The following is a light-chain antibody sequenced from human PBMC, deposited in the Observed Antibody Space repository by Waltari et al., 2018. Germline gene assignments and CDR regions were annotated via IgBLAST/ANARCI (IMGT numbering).Light chain of an antibody. V-gene: IGKV2-30*02. CDR2: KVS. Sequence: DVVMTQSPLSLPITPGQPASISCRSSQTFVHGDGSTYLSWYQQKSGQPPRLLIYKVSNRASGVPDRFSGSGAGTDFTLKISRMEAEDVGVYYCGQGTKVPYSFGQGTKVDIK. CDR1: QTFVHGDGSTY. CDR3: GQGTKVPYS. J-gene: IGKJ2*03.